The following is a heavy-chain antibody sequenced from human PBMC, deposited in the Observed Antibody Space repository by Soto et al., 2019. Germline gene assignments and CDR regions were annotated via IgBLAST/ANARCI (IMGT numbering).Heavy chain of an antibody. D-gene: IGHD7-27*01. CDR3: ARGPSGDKVDY. J-gene: IGHJ4*02. CDR2: IYYSGST. CDR1: GGSISSYY. Sequence: SETLSLTCTVSGGSISSYYWSWIRQPPGKGLEWIGYIYYSGSTNYNPSLKSRVTISVDTSKNQFSMKLSSVSAADTAVYYCARGPSGDKVDYWGQGTLVTVSS. V-gene: IGHV4-59*08.